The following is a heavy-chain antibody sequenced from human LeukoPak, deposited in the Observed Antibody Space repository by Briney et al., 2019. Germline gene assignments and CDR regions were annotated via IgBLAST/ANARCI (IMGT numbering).Heavy chain of an antibody. CDR1: GGSISSGGYY. D-gene: IGHD3-22*01. CDR3: ARYYYDSSGPGPRQIDY. J-gene: IGHJ4*02. V-gene: IGHV4-39*07. Sequence: PSETLSLTCTVSGGSISSGGYYWSWIRQPPGKGLEWIGEINHSGSTNYNPSLKSRVTISVDTSKNQFSLKLSSVTAADTAVYYCARYYYDSSGPGPRQIDYWGQGTLVTVSS. CDR2: INHSGST.